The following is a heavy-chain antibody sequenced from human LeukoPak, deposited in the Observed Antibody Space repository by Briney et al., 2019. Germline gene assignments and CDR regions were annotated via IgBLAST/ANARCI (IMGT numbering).Heavy chain of an antibody. CDR2: IFNNGRTI. CDR1: GFTFSDYY. CDR3: AELGITMIGGV. V-gene: IGHV3-11*04. D-gene: IGHD3-10*02. J-gene: IGHJ6*04. Sequence: GGSLRLSCAASGFTFSDYYMGWIRQSPGKGLEWVSYIFNNGRTIYYADPVKGRFTISRDNAKNSLYLQMNSLRAEDTAVYYRAELGITMIGGVWGKGTTVTISS.